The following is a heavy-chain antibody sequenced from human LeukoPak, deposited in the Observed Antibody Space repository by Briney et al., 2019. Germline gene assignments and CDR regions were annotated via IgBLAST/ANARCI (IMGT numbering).Heavy chain of an antibody. CDR1: SGSISSNY. CDR3: ARAVDPHRYDTSGFDQ. CDR2: IYTSGTT. D-gene: IGHD3-22*01. J-gene: IGHJ4*02. V-gene: IGHV4-4*07. Sequence: SETLSLTCTVSSGSISSNYWNWIRQPAGEGLEWIGRIYTSGTTTYNPSLKSRVIMSLDTSKNQFSLKLSSVTAADTAVYYCARAVDPHRYDTSGFDQWGQGTLVTVSS.